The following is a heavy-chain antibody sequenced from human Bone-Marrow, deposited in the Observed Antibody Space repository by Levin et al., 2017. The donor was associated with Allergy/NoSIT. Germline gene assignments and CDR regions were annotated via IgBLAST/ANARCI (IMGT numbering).Heavy chain of an antibody. CDR2: IYYSGST. J-gene: IGHJ5*02. D-gene: IGHD3-3*01. V-gene: IGHV4-31*03. CDR3: ARIADGEWFRQGGYNWFDP. Sequence: SETLSLTCTVSGGSISSGGYYWSWIRQHPGKGLEWIGYIYYSGSTYYNPSLKSRVTISVDTSKNQFSLKLSSVTAADTAVYYCARIADGEWFRQGGYNWFDPWGQGTLVTVSS. CDR1: GGSISSGGYY.